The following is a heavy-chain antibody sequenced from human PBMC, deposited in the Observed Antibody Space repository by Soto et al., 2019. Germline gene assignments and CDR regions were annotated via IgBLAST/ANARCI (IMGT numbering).Heavy chain of an antibody. Sequence: QLHLVQSGAVVKKPGASVTVSCSASGYPVTAYYMHWVRQAPGRGLEWMGGINPATGAAKYTQTFQGRVTMTRDTSTSTVFMEWSGLTSEDTAGFYCARGGGVGVAGSAAFDMWGQGTLVTVSS. J-gene: IGHJ3*02. CDR2: INPATGAA. CDR1: GYPVTAYY. CDR3: ARGGGVGVAGSAAFDM. V-gene: IGHV1-2*02. D-gene: IGHD3-3*01.